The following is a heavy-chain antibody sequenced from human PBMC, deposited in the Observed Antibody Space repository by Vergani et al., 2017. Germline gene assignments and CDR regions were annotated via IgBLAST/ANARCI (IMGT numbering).Heavy chain of an antibody. V-gene: IGHV3-74*01. Sequence: EVQLVESGGGVVQPGGSLRLSCAASGFTFSSYWMHWVRQAPGKGLVWVSRINSDGSSTSYADSVEGRFTISRDNAKNTLYLQMNSLRAEDTAVYYCARGCYDFLYGYYYYMDVWGKGTTVTVSS. CDR2: INSDGSST. J-gene: IGHJ6*03. CDR3: ARGCYDFLYGYYYYMDV. D-gene: IGHD3-3*01. CDR1: GFTFSSYW.